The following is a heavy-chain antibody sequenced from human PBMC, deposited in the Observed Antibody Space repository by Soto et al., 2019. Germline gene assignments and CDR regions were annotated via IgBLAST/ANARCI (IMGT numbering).Heavy chain of an antibody. J-gene: IGHJ4*02. Sequence: QVQLVESGGGVVQSGRSLRLSCAASGFNFRTYGMHWVRQAPGKGLEWVALIWYDGSEKYYADSVKGRFTISRDNSKNTLYLQMNSLRVEDTAVYYCARDLEEQLAESTFDYWGQGTQVTVFS. CDR3: ARDLEEQLAESTFDY. V-gene: IGHV3-33*01. D-gene: IGHD6-13*01. CDR1: GFNFRTYG. CDR2: IWYDGSEK.